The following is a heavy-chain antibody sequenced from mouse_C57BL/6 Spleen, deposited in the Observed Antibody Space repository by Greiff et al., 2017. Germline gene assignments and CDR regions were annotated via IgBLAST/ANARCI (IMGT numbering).Heavy chain of an antibody. V-gene: IGHV1-55*01. Sequence: QVQLQQPGAELVKPGASVKMSCKASGYTFTSYWITWVKQRPGQGLEWIGDIYPGSGSTNYNEKFKSKATLTVDTSSSTAYMQLSSLTSEDSAVYYCARLTGPSGSRRYFDVWGTGTTVTVSS. CDR2: IYPGSGST. J-gene: IGHJ1*03. D-gene: IGHD1-1*01. CDR1: GYTFTSYW. CDR3: ARLTGPSGSRRYFDV.